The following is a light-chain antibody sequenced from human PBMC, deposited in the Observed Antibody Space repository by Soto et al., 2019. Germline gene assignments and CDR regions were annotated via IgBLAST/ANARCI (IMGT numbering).Light chain of an antibody. V-gene: IGKV3-11*01. Sequence: EIVLTQSPATLSLSPGTGATLSCRASQIVTSSLAWYQQRPGQAPRLLIYDTFTRATGIPARFSAKGAGTDVPLTISSLEPEDSAVYFCQLRSDWPPTYTFGQGTKLE. CDR1: QIVTSS. CDR2: DTF. J-gene: IGKJ2*01. CDR3: QLRSDWPPTYT.